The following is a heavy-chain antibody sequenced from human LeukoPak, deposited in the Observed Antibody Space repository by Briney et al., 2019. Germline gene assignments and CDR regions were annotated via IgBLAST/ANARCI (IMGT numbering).Heavy chain of an antibody. J-gene: IGHJ4*02. V-gene: IGHV4-34*01. CDR1: GGSFSGYY. D-gene: IGHD6-19*01. CDR2: INHRGST. CDR3: ARAAVAGFFDY. Sequence: SETLSLTCDVYGGSFSGYYWSWIRQPPGKGLEWIGEINHRGSTNYNPSLKSRVTISVDTSKNQFSLKLSSVTAADTAVYYCARAAVAGFFDYWGQGTLVTVSS.